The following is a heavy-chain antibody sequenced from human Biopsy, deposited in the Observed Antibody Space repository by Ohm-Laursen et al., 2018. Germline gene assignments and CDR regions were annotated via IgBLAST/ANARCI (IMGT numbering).Heavy chain of an antibody. J-gene: IGHJ4*02. D-gene: IGHD6-25*01. V-gene: IGHV1-18*01. Sequence: GASEKVSYKVSGYKFTSYGMSWARQAPGHGFEWLGRIRGYKGNTKYAQKFQGRITMTIDAATSRGYMDLRSLKSDDTAVYYCARIAAAGWDDYWGQGTLVTVSS. CDR1: GYKFTSYG. CDR2: IRGYKGNT. CDR3: ARIAAAGWDDY.